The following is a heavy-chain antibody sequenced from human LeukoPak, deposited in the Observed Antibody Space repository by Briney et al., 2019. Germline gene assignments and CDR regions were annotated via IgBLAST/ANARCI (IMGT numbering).Heavy chain of an antibody. CDR3: ATSLLRRPYYYGMDV. D-gene: IGHD3-22*01. J-gene: IGHJ6*02. V-gene: IGHV3-21*01. CDR1: GFTFSSYS. Sequence: GGSLRLSCAASGFTFSSYSMNWVRQAPGKGLEWVSSISGSSSYIYYADSVKGGFTISRDNAKNSLYLQMNSLRAEDTAVYYCATSLLRRPYYYGMDVWGQGTTVTVSS. CDR2: ISGSSSYI.